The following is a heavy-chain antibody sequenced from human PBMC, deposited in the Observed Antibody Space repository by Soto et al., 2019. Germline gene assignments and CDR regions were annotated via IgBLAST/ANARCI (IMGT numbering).Heavy chain of an antibody. D-gene: IGHD3-3*01. CDR2: ISSSSSYI. J-gene: IGHJ3*02. CDR1: GFTFSSYS. V-gene: IGHV3-21*01. CDR3: ARGVWRGYGWGRGAFDI. Sequence: EVQLVESGGGLVKPGGSLRLSCAASGFTFSSYSMNWVRQAPGKGLEWVSSISSSSSYIYYADSVKGRFTISRDNAKNSLYLQMNSLRAEDTAVYYCARGVWRGYGWGRGAFDIWGQGTMVTVSS.